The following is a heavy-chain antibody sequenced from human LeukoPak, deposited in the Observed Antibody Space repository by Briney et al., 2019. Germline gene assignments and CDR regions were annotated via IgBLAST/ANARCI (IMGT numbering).Heavy chain of an antibody. Sequence: PSETLSLTCSVSGGSISGNYWSWIRQPPGKGLEWIGYIYSSGSTKYNPSLTSRVTISVDTSKNQFSLKLTSVTAADTAVYYCGRGGQIGLLPFDYWGQGTLVTVSS. V-gene: IGHV4-59*01. CDR2: IYSSGST. CDR3: GRGGQIGLLPFDY. J-gene: IGHJ4*02. D-gene: IGHD2-15*01. CDR1: GGSISGNY.